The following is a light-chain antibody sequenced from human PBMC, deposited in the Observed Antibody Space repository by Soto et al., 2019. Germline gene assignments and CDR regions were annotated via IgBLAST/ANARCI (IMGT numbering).Light chain of an antibody. CDR3: QQRSNWRDT. V-gene: IGKV3-11*01. CDR1: QSVSSY. J-gene: IGKJ4*01. Sequence: EIVLTKSPATLSLSPGERATLSCRASQSVSSYLAWYQQKPGQAPRLLIYDASNRATGIPARFSGSGSGTDFTLTISSLEPEDFAVYYCQQRSNWRDTFGGGTKVEIK. CDR2: DAS.